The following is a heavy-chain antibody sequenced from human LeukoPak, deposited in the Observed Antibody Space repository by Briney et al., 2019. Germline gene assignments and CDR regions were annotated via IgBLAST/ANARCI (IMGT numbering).Heavy chain of an antibody. CDR3: ARGDTAMVTRPYFDY. Sequence: PSETLSLTCTVSGGSISSGDYYWSWIRQPPGKGLEWIGYIYYSGSTYYNPSLKSRVTISVDTYKNQFSLKLRSVTAADTAVYYCARGDTAMVTRPYFDYWGQGTLVTVSS. D-gene: IGHD5-18*01. V-gene: IGHV4-30-4*01. CDR2: IYYSGST. J-gene: IGHJ4*02. CDR1: GGSISSGDYY.